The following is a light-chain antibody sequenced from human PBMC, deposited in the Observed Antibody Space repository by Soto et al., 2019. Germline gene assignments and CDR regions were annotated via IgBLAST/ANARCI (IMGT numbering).Light chain of an antibody. CDR2: DVT. J-gene: IGLJ1*01. V-gene: IGLV2-11*01. CDR1: SSDVGGYNY. CDR3: CSYAGSYTFDV. Sequence: QSALTQPRSVSGSPRQSVTISCTGTSSDVGGYNYVSWYQQHPGKAPKLMIYDVTKRPSGVPDRFSGSKSGNTASLTISGLQAEDEADYYCCSYAGSYTFDVFGTGTKVTAL.